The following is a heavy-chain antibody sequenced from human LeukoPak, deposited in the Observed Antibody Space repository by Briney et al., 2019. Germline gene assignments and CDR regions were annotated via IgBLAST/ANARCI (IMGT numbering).Heavy chain of an antibody. Sequence: GGSLRLSCATSGFNFDRYTIHWVRQAPGKGLEWVSLAGWAGGTTSYSDSVRGRFTISRDSGRKSVYLQMNSLTTDDTAFYFCAKELDTMFFDYWGQGALVTVSS. CDR1: GFNFDRYT. CDR3: AKELDTMFFDY. D-gene: IGHD3-10*02. V-gene: IGHV3-43*01. CDR2: AGWAGGTT. J-gene: IGHJ4*02.